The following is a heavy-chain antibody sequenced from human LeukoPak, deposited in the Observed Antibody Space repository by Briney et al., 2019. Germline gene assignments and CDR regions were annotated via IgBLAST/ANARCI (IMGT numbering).Heavy chain of an antibody. CDR3: ARGPDTSGYEATPDCFDI. D-gene: IGHD3-22*01. CDR2: ISGYNGHT. Sequence: GASVKVSCKASGYTFKTYSIAWVRQAPGQRLEWIGCISGYNGHTNYAQQAQGRVTMTTDTSTSTAYMELRSLRFDDTAVYYCARGPDTSGYEATPDCFDIWGQGTRVTVSS. V-gene: IGHV1-18*04. CDR1: GYTFKTYS. J-gene: IGHJ3*02.